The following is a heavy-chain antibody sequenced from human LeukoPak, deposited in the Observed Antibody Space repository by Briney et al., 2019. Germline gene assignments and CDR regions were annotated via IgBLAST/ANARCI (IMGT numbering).Heavy chain of an antibody. Sequence: GGSLRLSCAASGFTFSSYGMHWVRQAPGKGLEWVAVIWYDGSNKYYADSVKGRFTISRDNSKNTLYLQMNSLRAEDTAVFYCAKGLNELLVPDYWGQGTLVTVSS. V-gene: IGHV3-33*06. CDR1: GFTFSSYG. CDR2: IWYDGSNK. J-gene: IGHJ4*02. D-gene: IGHD2-15*01. CDR3: AKGLNELLVPDY.